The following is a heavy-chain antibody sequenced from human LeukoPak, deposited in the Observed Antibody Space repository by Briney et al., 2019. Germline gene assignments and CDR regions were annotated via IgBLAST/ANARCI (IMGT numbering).Heavy chain of an antibody. Sequence: GGSLRLSCAASGFTFSSYWMHWVRQAPGKGLVWVSRINSDGSSTSYADSVKGRFTISRDNAKNSLYLQMNSLRAEDTAVYYCARVRGVRGLPGILIGRFSDYYYMDVWGKGTTVTISS. CDR2: INSDGSST. J-gene: IGHJ6*03. D-gene: IGHD3-9*01. CDR3: ARVRGVRGLPGILIGRFSDYYYMDV. CDR1: GFTFSSYW. V-gene: IGHV3-74*01.